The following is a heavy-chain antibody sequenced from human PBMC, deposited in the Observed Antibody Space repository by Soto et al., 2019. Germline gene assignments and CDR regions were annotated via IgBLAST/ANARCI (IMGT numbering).Heavy chain of an antibody. Sequence: KASETLSLTGSVSGASVSDKTFYWSWLRQSPGKGLEWIGYIYYSGTTNYNPSLKGRFTISVDTSKNQFSLRLNSVTAADTALYYCARTTAVPNTLRSRYYFDYWGQGMLVTVSS. CDR1: GASVSDKTFY. J-gene: IGHJ4*02. CDR3: ARTTAVPNTLRSRYYFDY. CDR2: IYYSGTT. V-gene: IGHV4-61*01. D-gene: IGHD4-17*01.